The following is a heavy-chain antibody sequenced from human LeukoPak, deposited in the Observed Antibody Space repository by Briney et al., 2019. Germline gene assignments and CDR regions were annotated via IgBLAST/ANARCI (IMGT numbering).Heavy chain of an antibody. D-gene: IGHD2-21*01. J-gene: IGHJ4*02. CDR1: GFTFSHYM. V-gene: IGHV3-21*01. CDR3: ARASYCGGDCYPTDS. CDR2: ITSNGDKI. Sequence: GGSLRLSCAASGFTFSHYMMHWVRQAPGKGLEGVSSITSNGDKIYYVDSVKGRFTVSRDNAKNSLYLQMDSLRVEDTAVYYCARASYCGGDCYPTDSWGQGTLVTVSS.